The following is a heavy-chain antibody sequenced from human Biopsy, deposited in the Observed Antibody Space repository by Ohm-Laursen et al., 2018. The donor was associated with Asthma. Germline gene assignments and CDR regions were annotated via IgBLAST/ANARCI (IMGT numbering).Heavy chain of an antibody. J-gene: IGHJ3*02. CDR1: GFVFSQCG. Sequence: SLRLSCAASGFVFSQCGMHWVRQGPGKGLEWVALVSSDGHNKYYEDSVKGRFTISRDNSRNRLYLQINRLTVEDSAVYFCARQSGQEYGDSSGFDIWGQGTRVAVPS. V-gene: IGHV3-30*03. CDR3: ARQSGQEYGDSSGFDI. CDR2: VSSDGHNK. D-gene: IGHD3-22*01.